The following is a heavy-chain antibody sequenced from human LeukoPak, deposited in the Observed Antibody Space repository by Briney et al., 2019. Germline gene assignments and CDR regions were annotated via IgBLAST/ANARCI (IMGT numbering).Heavy chain of an antibody. V-gene: IGHV4-61*02. J-gene: IGHJ3*02. CDR2: IYTSGST. CDR3: ARESDSSGYYYSDAFDI. Sequence: PSETLSLTCTVSGGSISSGSYYWSWIRQPAGKGLEWIGRIYTSGSTNYNPSLKSRVTISVDTSKNQFSLKLSSVTAADTAVYYCARESDSSGYYYSDAFDIWGQGTMVTVSS. CDR1: GGSISSGSYY. D-gene: IGHD3-22*01.